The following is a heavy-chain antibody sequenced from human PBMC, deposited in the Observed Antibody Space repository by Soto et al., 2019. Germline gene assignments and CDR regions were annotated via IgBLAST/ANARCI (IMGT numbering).Heavy chain of an antibody. J-gene: IGHJ3*02. CDR1: GGSISSGGYY. CDR2: IYYSGST. V-gene: IGHV4-31*03. D-gene: IGHD1-26*01. Sequence: SETLSLTCTVSGGSISSGGYYWSWIRQHPGKGLEWIGYIYYSGSTYYNPSLKSRVTISVDTSKNQFSLKLSSVTAADTAVYYCARDREEATAYDAFDIWGQGTMVTVSS. CDR3: ARDREEATAYDAFDI.